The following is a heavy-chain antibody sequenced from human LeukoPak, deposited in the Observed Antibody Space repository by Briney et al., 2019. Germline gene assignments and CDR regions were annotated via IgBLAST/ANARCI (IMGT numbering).Heavy chain of an antibody. D-gene: IGHD3-3*01. CDR3: ARVEDDFWSGSPRFDY. V-gene: IGHV4-31*03. Sequence: SETLSLTCTVSGGSVSSGSYYWSWIRQPPGKGLEWIGYIYYSGSTYYNPSLKSRVTISVDTSKNQFSLKLSSVTAADTAVYYCARVEDDFWSGSPRFDYWGQGTLVTVSS. J-gene: IGHJ4*02. CDR2: IYYSGST. CDR1: GGSVSSGSYY.